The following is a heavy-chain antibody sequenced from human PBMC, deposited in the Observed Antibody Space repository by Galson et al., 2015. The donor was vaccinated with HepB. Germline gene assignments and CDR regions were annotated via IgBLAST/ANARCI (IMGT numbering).Heavy chain of an antibody. CDR2: IVVGSGNT. D-gene: IGHD3-16*02. J-gene: IGHJ4*02. V-gene: IGHV1-58*02. Sequence: SVKVSCKASGFTFISSAMQWVRQARGQRLEWIGWIVVGSGNTNYAQKFQERVTITRDMSTSTAYMELSSLRSEDTAVYYCAAVYDYVWGSYRSVPRPYYFDYWGQGTLVTVSS. CDR3: AAVYDYVWGSYRSVPRPYYFDY. CDR1: GFTFISSA.